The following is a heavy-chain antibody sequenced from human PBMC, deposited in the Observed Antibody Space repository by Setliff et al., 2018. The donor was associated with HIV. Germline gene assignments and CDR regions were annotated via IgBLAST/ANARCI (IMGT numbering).Heavy chain of an antibody. Sequence: ASVKVSYKISGYTLSELSMHWVRQAPGKGLEWMVGFNPEEGKTIYAQKFQGRVTMTEDTSTDTAFMDLNNLRSEDTAVYYCAASISSRHYYGSALWGRGTLVTVSS. CDR2: FNPEEGKT. D-gene: IGHD3-10*01. CDR3: AASISSRHYYGSAL. V-gene: IGHV1-24*01. CDR1: GYTLSELS. J-gene: IGHJ2*01.